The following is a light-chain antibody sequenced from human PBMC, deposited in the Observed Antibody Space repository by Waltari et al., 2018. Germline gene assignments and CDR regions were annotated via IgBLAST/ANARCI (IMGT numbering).Light chain of an antibody. CDR3: QQYNSYSLLT. CDR2: KAS. J-gene: IGKJ4*01. V-gene: IGKV1-5*03. Sequence: DIQMTQSPSTLSASVGDRVTITCGASQSSINWLAWYQQKPGKAPKLLIYKASTLESGDPSRFSGSGSGTEFTLTISSLQPDDFATYCCQQYNSYSLLTFGGGTKVEIK. CDR1: QSSINW.